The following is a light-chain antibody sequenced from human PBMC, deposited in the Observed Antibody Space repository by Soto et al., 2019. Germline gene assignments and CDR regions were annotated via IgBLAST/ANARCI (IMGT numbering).Light chain of an antibody. CDR1: QDIINH. CDR2: GAS. J-gene: IGKJ5*01. CDR3: QNYHLALGT. V-gene: IGKV1-27*01. Sequence: DIQMTQSPSSLSASVGDTVTITCRASQDIINHLAWYQQRXXKVPNLLIYGASTLHSGVPSRFRGSGSGTHFTLTISSLQPEDVATYYCQNYHLALGTFGQGTRLEIK.